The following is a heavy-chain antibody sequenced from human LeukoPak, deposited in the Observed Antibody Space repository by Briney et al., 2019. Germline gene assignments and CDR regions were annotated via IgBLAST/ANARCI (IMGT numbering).Heavy chain of an antibody. CDR3: ARGNDYDFWSGYCFWFDP. D-gene: IGHD3-3*01. Sequence: SETLSLTCTVSGGSISSSSYYWGWIRQPPGKGLEWIGSIYYSGSTYYNPSLKSRVTISVDTSKNQFSLKLSSVTAADTAVYYGARGNDYDFWSGYCFWFDPWGQGTLVTVSS. J-gene: IGHJ5*02. V-gene: IGHV4-39*01. CDR2: IYYSGST. CDR1: GGSISSSSYY.